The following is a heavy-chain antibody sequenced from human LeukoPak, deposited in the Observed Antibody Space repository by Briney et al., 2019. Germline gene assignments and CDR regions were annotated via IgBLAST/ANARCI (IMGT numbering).Heavy chain of an antibody. V-gene: IGHV4-61*02. Sequence: PSQTLSLTCTVSGGSISSGSYYWSWIRQPAGKGLEWIGRIYTSGSTNYNPFLKSRVTISVDTSKNQFSLKLSSVTAADTAVYYCARARSDIVVVPAALAFDIWGQGTMVTVSS. CDR2: IYTSGST. CDR3: ARARSDIVVVPAALAFDI. D-gene: IGHD2-2*01. CDR1: GGSISSGSYY. J-gene: IGHJ3*02.